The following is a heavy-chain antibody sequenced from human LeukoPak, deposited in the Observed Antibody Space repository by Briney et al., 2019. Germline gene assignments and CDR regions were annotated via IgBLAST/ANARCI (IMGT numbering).Heavy chain of an antibody. V-gene: IGHV1-2*02. CDR2: ISPKSGGT. CDR3: ARHYSGNSFFDY. J-gene: IGHJ4*02. D-gene: IGHD1-26*01. Sequence: ASVKVSCKASGYTFTGYFIHYVRQAPGQGLEWMGWISPKSGGTNYAQKFQGRVTMTRDTSISTAYMELSRLRSDDSAVYYCARHYSGNSFFDYWGQGTLVTVSS. CDR1: GYTFTGYF.